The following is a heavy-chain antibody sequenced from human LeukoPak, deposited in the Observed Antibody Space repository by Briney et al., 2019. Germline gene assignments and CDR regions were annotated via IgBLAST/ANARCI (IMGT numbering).Heavy chain of an antibody. J-gene: IGHJ6*03. Sequence: SGGSLRLSCAASGFTLSKFGIHWVRQAPGKGLEWVTFIEHDGSSLNYLDSVKGRFTISRDNSKNTLYLQMNSLRAEDTAIYYCAKNGDRGAYCSGGSCYPYYYYYMDVWGKGTTVTVSS. CDR2: IEHDGSSL. V-gene: IGHV3-30*02. CDR3: AKNGDRGAYCSGGSCYPYYYYYMDV. CDR1: GFTLSKFG. D-gene: IGHD2-15*01.